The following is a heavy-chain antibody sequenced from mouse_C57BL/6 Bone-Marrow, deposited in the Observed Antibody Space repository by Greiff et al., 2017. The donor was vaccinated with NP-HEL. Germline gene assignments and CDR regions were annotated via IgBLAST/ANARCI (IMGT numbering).Heavy chain of an antibody. J-gene: IGHJ3*01. V-gene: IGHV1-81*01. CDR1: GYTFTSYG. CDR2: IYPRSGNT. Sequence: QVQLQQSGAELARPGASVKLSCKASGYTFTSYGISWVKQRTGQGLEWIGEIYPRSGNTYYNEQFKGKATLTADKSSSTAYMELRSLTSEDSAVYFCARGKAGAYWGQGTLVTVSA. CDR3: ARGKAGAY.